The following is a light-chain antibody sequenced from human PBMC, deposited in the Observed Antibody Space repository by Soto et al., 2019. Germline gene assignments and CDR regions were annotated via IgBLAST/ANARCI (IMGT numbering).Light chain of an antibody. CDR2: NDD. Sequence: QSVLTQPPSVSGTPGLRVNISCSGGISNIGKDTVNWYQQLPGTAPKLLMFNDDKRPSGIPDRFSGSKSGTSATLGITGLQTGDEADYYCGTWDKSLSAGVFGGGTKVTVL. V-gene: IGLV1-51*01. J-gene: IGLJ3*02. CDR1: ISNIGKDT. CDR3: GTWDKSLSAGV.